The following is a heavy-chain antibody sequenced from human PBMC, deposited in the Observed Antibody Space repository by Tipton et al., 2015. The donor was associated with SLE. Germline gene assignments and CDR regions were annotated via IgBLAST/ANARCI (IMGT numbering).Heavy chain of an antibody. CDR2: VFRGGST. J-gene: IGHJ1*01. CDR1: GDSLSGQY. V-gene: IGHV4-34*12. D-gene: IGHD2-15*01. CDR3: ARHHRLVAAGTGHFHH. Sequence: TLSLTCSVYGDSLSGQYWSWIRQPPGKGLEWIGEVFRGGSTNYSPSLESRVTITVDMSKNQFSLQLTSVTAADTAAYFCARHHRLVAAGTGHFHHWGQGTLVTDSS.